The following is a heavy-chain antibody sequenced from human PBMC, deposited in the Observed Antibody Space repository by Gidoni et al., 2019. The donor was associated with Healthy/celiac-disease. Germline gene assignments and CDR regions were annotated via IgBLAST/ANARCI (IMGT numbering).Heavy chain of an antibody. CDR1: GFTFSSYW. J-gene: IGHJ4*02. V-gene: IGHV3-7*01. D-gene: IGHD5-18*01. Sequence: EVQLVESGGGLVQPGGSLRLSCAASGFTFSSYWMSWVRQAPGKGLEWVGNIKKDGSEKYYVDAVKGRFTIARENAKNSLYLQMNSLRAEDTAVYYCARFLGYSYGYADYWGQGTLVTVSS. CDR2: IKKDGSEK. CDR3: ARFLGYSYGYADY.